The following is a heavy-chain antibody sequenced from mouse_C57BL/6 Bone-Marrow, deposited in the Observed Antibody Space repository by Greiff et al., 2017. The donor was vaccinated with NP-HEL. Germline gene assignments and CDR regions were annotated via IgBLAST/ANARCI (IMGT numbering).Heavy chain of an antibody. CDR2: IWSDGST. J-gene: IGHJ4*01. D-gene: IGHD3-2*02. Sequence: VKLMESGPGLVAPSQSLSITCTVSGFSLTSYGVHWVRQPPGKGLEWLVVIWSDGSTTYNSALKSRLSISKDNSKSQVFLKMNSLQTDDTAMYYCARHYNSSGYAMDYWGQGTSVTVSS. CDR3: ARHYNSSGYAMDY. CDR1: GFSLTSYG. V-gene: IGHV2-6-1*01.